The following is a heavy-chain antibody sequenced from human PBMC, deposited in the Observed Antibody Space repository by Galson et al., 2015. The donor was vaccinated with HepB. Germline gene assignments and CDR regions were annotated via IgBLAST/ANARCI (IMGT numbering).Heavy chain of an antibody. V-gene: IGHV3-30*18. Sequence: LRLSCAASGFTFSDFGMHWVRQAPGKGLEWVARISYDGRNEYHPDSLKGRFTISRDNSNNTLSLQMNSLRTEDTAVYYCAKGINMGAYYFDSWGQGTLVTVSS. J-gene: IGHJ4*02. D-gene: IGHD1-26*01. CDR1: GFTFSDFG. CDR2: ISYDGRNE. CDR3: AKGINMGAYYFDS.